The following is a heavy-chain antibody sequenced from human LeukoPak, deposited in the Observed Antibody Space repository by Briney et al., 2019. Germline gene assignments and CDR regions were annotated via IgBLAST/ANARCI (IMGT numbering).Heavy chain of an antibody. V-gene: IGHV1-69*05. J-gene: IGHJ5*02. CDR2: IIPIFGTA. CDR1: GGTFTIYA. CDR3: ARGSALMVYSNRFDP. Sequence: SVTVSCTASGGTFTIYAISWVRQAPGQGLEWMGGIIPIFGTANYAQKFQGRVTITTDESTSTAYMELSSLRSEDTAVYYCARGSALMVYSNRFDPWGQGTLVTVSS. D-gene: IGHD2-8*01.